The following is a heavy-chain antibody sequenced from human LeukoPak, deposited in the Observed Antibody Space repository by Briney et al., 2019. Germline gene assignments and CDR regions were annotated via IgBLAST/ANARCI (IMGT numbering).Heavy chain of an antibody. V-gene: IGHV4-39*07. J-gene: IGHJ4*02. D-gene: IGHD6-19*01. Sequence: SETLSLTCTVSGGSISSSSYYWGWIRQPPGKGLEWIGSIYYSGSTYYNPSLKSRVTISVDTSKNQFSLKLSSVTAADTAVYYCAREGYIAVAGFDYWGQGTLVTVSS. CDR2: IYYSGST. CDR1: GGSISSSSYY. CDR3: AREGYIAVAGFDY.